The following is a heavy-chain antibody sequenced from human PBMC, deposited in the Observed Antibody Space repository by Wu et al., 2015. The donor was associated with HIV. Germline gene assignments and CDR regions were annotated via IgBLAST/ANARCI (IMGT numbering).Heavy chain of an antibody. Sequence: QVQLVQSGAEVKEPGSSVKVSCKASGATFSSYSITWVRQAPGQGLEWMGGIIPIFNTVNYAQKFQGRVTITTDESTSTAYMELTSLRSNDTAVYYCARRLVLAGSPSDIVGPRDNGHRLF. CDR2: IIPIFNTV. V-gene: IGHV1-69*05. CDR1: GATFSSYS. D-gene: IGHD6-19*01. CDR3: ARRLVLAGSPSDI. J-gene: IGHJ3*02.